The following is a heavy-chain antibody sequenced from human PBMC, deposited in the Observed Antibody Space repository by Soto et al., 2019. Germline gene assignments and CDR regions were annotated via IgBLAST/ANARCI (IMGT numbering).Heavy chain of an antibody. Sequence: GGSLRRSCAASGFTFSSYSMNWVRQAPGKGLEWVSYISSSSSTIYYADSVKGRFTISRDNAKNSLYLQMNSLRDEDTAVYYCASTDYCSGSYRPLYWGQGTLVTVSS. D-gene: IGHD3-10*01. J-gene: IGHJ4*02. CDR3: ASTDYCSGSYRPLY. V-gene: IGHV3-48*02. CDR2: ISSSSSTI. CDR1: GFTFSSYS.